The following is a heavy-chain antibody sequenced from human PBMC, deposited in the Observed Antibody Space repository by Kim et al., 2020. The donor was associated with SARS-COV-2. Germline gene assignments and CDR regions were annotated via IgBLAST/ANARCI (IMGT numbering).Heavy chain of an antibody. V-gene: IGHV3-15*01. CDR2: IKSKTDGGTT. CDR3: TTDIFVYYDSSGYPVKLYGMDV. D-gene: IGHD3-22*01. J-gene: IGHJ6*02. Sequence: GGSLRLSCAASGFTFSNAWMSWVRQAPGKGLEWVGRIKSKTDGGTTDYAAPVKGRFTISRDDSKNTLYLQMNSLKTEDTAVYYCTTDIFVYYDSSGYPVKLYGMDVWGQGTTVTVSS. CDR1: GFTFSNAW.